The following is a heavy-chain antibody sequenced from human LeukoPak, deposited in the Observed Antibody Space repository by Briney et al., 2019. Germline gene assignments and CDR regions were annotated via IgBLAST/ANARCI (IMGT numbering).Heavy chain of an antibody. J-gene: IGHJ4*02. CDR1: GGTFNNYA. CDR3: ASGSRIRYFAWPHTTGDY. D-gene: IGHD3-9*01. CDR2: IIPHLAIA. Sequence: GSSVKVSCKASGGTFNNYAISWVRQAPGQGLEWMGRIIPHLAIADYAQKFQGRVTITADKSTSTAYMEVSSLRSEDTAVYYCASGSRIRYFAWPHTTGDYWGQGTLVTVSS. V-gene: IGHV1-69*04.